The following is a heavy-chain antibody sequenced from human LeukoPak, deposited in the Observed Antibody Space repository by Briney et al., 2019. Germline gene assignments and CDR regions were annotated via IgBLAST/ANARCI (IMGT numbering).Heavy chain of an antibody. Sequence: PGGSLRLSCAASGFTFSSYGMHWVRQAPGKGLEWVAVISYDGSNKYYADSVKGRFTISRDNSKNTLYLQMNSLRAEDTAVYYCARDETYYYYYMDVWGKGTTVTISS. V-gene: IGHV3-30*03. CDR3: ARDETYYYYYMDV. CDR1: GFTFSSYG. J-gene: IGHJ6*03. CDR2: ISYDGSNK.